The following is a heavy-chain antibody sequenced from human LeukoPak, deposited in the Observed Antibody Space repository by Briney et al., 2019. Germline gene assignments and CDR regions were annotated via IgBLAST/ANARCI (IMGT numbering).Heavy chain of an antibody. CDR1: GFTFSSYG. CDR3: ARDVAGDSFLDC. Sequence: PGGSLRLSCAGSGFTFSSYGMNWVLKAPGRGLEWVANIKQDGSQRYYVDSVKGRFTVSRDNARNSVYLQMNSLRAEDTAVYYCARDVAGDSFLDCWGQGTLVTVSS. V-gene: IGHV3-7*01. CDR2: IKQDGSQR. J-gene: IGHJ4*02. D-gene: IGHD4-17*01.